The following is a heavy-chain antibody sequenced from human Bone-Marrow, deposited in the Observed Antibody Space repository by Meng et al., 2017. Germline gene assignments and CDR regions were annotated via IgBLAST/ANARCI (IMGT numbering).Heavy chain of an antibody. J-gene: IGHJ4*02. D-gene: IGHD3-10*01. V-gene: IGHV1-2*06. CDR1: GYTFTGYY. Sequence: ASVKVSCKASGYTFTGYYMHWVRQAPGQGLEWMGRINPNSGGTNYAQKFQGRVTMTRDTSISTAYMELSRLRSDDTAVYYCARDGGLLWFGEHDYFDYWGQGALVTVSS. CDR3: ARDGGLLWFGEHDYFDY. CDR2: INPNSGGT.